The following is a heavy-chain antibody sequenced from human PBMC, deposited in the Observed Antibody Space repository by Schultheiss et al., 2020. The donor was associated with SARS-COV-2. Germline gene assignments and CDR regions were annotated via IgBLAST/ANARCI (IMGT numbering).Heavy chain of an antibody. CDR3: ARDSYYYGSGSPHYYMDV. CDR1: GFTFSDYY. V-gene: IGHV3-11*01. D-gene: IGHD3-10*01. Sequence: GESLKISCAASGFTFSDYYMSWIRQAPGKGLEWVSYISSSGSTIYYADSVKGRFTISRDNAKNSLYLQMNSLRAEDTAVYYCARDSYYYGSGSPHYYMDVWGKGTTVTVSS. J-gene: IGHJ6*03. CDR2: ISSSGSTI.